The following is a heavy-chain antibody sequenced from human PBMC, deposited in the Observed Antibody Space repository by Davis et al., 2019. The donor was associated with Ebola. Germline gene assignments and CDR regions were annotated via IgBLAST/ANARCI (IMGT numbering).Heavy chain of an antibody. CDR2: INPTGGGT. CDR1: GYTFTSYD. V-gene: IGHV1-46*03. CDR3: ARDFGSGGYFYFDV. Sequence: ASVKVSCKAYGYTFTSYDMYWVRQAPGQGLEWMGIINPTGGGTTYSQKFQGRVTMTRDTSTSTVYMELSSLRSDDTAVYYCARDFGSGGYFYFDVWGRGTLVTVSS. J-gene: IGHJ2*01. D-gene: IGHD3-22*01.